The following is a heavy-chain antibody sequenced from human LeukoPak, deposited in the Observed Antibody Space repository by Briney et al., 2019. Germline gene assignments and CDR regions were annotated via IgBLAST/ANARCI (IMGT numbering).Heavy chain of an antibody. V-gene: IGHV4-34*01. CDR1: GGSFSGYY. CDR2: INHCGST. CDR3: ARGPDIVVVVAAYFDY. J-gene: IGHJ4*02. Sequence: PSETLSLTCAVYGGSFSGYYWSWIRQPPGKGLEWIGEINHCGSTNYNPSLKNRVTISVDTSKNQFSLKLSSGTAADAAVYYCARGPDIVVVVAAYFDYWGQGTLVTVSS. D-gene: IGHD2-15*01.